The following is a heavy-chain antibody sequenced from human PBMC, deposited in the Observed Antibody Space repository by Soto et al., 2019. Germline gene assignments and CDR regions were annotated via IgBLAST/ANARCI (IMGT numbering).Heavy chain of an antibody. CDR3: ARVRGTAMALYYFDY. CDR1: GYTFTSYY. J-gene: IGHJ4*02. CDR2: INPSGGST. D-gene: IGHD5-18*01. Sequence: GASVKVSCKASGYTFTSYYMHWVRQAPGQGLEWMGIINPSGGSTSYAQKFQGRVTMTRDTSTSTVHMELSSLRSEDTAVYYCARVRGTAMALYYFDYWGQGTLVTVSS. V-gene: IGHV1-46*01.